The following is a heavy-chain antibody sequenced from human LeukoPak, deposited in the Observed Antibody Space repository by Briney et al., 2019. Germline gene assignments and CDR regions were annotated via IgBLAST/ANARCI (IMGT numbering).Heavy chain of an antibody. Sequence: GGSLRLSCAASGFTFSSYAMSWVRQAPGKGLEWVSAISGSGGSTYYADSVKGRFTISRDNPKNTLYLQMNSLRAEDTAVYYCAKDVAVAGYFDYWGQGTLVTVSS. V-gene: IGHV3-23*01. J-gene: IGHJ4*02. D-gene: IGHD6-19*01. CDR2: ISGSGGST. CDR1: GFTFSSYA. CDR3: AKDVAVAGYFDY.